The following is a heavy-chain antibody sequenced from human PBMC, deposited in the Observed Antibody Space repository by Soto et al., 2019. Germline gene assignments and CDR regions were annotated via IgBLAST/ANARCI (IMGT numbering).Heavy chain of an antibody. CDR3: ARERSLRFGEFPHNTFDV. Sequence: GWSLRLSCAASGFTVSDNYMNLVRQAPGKGLEWVSVIYSGGATKYADSVRGRFNISRDNAKNTVYLQINSLIAEDTAVYYCARERSLRFGEFPHNTFDVWGQGTMVTVSS. CDR1: GFTVSDNY. J-gene: IGHJ3*01. V-gene: IGHV3-53*01. CDR2: IYSGGAT. D-gene: IGHD3-10*01.